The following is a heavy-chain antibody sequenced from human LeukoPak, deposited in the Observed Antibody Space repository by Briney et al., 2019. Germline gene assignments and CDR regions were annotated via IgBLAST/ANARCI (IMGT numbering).Heavy chain of an antibody. CDR3: ARAPNLATTGNFGF. V-gene: IGHV1-18*01. D-gene: IGHD6-13*01. CDR2: ISTYNGKT. Sequence: ASVKVSCKASGYTFTSYGVTWVRQAPGQGLEWVAWISTYNGKTNFIESLRGRVTLTTDTSTNTAYMELRSLRSDDTAVYYCARAPNLATTGNFGFWGQGTLVTVS. CDR1: GYTFTSYG. J-gene: IGHJ4*02.